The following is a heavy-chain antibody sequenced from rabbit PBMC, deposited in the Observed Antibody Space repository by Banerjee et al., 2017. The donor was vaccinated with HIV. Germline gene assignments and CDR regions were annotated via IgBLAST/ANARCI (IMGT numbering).Heavy chain of an antibody. CDR3: ARGDAGYAGYGYATGFNL. CDR2: RYTGGDMS. V-gene: IGHV1S40*01. D-gene: IGHD6-1*01. J-gene: IGHJ4*01. Sequence: QSLEESGGDLVKPGASLTLTCTASGFDFSSKYYMCWVRQAPGKGLEWIACRYTGGDMSYYASWAKGRFTISKTSSTTVTLQMTSLTAADTATYFCARGDAGYAGYGYATGFNLWGPGPSSPS. CDR1: GFDFSSKYY.